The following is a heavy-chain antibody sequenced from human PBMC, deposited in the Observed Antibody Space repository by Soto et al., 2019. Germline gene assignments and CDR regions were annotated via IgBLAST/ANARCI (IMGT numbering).Heavy chain of an antibody. V-gene: IGHV1-69*12. CDR2: IIPIFGTT. CDR1: GGTFSSYA. CDR3: ARVIVGATADDAFDI. Sequence: QVQLVQSGAEAKKPGSSMKVSCKASGGTFSSYAMSWVRQAPGQGLEWMGGIIPIFGTTNYAQKFQGRVTITADESTSTAYMALSSLRSEYTAVYYCARVIVGATADDAFDIWGQGTMVTVSS. D-gene: IGHD1-26*01. J-gene: IGHJ3*02.